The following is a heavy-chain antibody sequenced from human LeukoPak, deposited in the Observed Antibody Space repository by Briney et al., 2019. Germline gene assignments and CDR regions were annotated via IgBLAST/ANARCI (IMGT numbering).Heavy chain of an antibody. Sequence: ASVKVSCKASGGTFSSYAISWVRQAPGQGLEWMGGIIPIFGTANYAQKFQGRVTITADESTSTAYMELSSLRAEDTVVYYCARGGGIQLWSNSPFDYWGQGTLVTVSS. V-gene: IGHV1-69*13. D-gene: IGHD5-18*01. CDR2: IIPIFGTA. CDR1: GGTFSSYA. CDR3: ARGGGIQLWSNSPFDY. J-gene: IGHJ4*02.